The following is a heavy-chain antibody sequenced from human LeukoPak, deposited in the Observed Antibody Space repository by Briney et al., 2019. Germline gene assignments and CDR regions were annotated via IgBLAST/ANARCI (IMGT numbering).Heavy chain of an antibody. CDR1: GFTFSSYT. CDR3: AREVRGWYCFDY. V-gene: IGHV3-21*01. D-gene: IGHD6-19*01. J-gene: IGHJ4*02. CDR2: ISGLSSSI. Sequence: GGSLRLPCAASGFTFSSYTMNWVRQAPGNGLEWVSSISGLSSSIYYADSVKGRFTISRDNAKNSLYLQMNSLRAEDTAVYYCAREVRGWYCFDYWGQGTLVTVSS.